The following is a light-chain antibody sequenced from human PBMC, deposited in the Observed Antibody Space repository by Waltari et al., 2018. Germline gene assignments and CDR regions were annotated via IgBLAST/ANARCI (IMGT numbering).Light chain of an antibody. Sequence: QSVLTQPPPVSEAPRPRVTISCSGSSPNIGNNADNWYQQLPGKAPKLLIYYDDLLPSGVSDRFSGSKSGTSASLAISGLQSEDEADYYCAAWDDSLSGYVFGTGTKVTVL. CDR1: SPNIGNNA. CDR2: YDD. J-gene: IGLJ1*01. CDR3: AAWDDSLSGYV. V-gene: IGLV1-36*01.